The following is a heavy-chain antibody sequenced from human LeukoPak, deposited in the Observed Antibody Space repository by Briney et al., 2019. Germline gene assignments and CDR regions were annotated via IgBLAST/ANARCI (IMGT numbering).Heavy chain of an antibody. Sequence: GGSLRLSCAASGFTFSSYGMHWVRQAPGKGLEWVSSITGRGGSTYYADSVMGRYTISRDNSKNTLYLQMNSLRVEDTAVYYCAKDRGIISDYWGQGTLVTVSS. CDR1: GFTFSSYG. CDR2: ITGRGGST. V-gene: IGHV3-23*01. D-gene: IGHD3-10*01. CDR3: AKDRGIISDY. J-gene: IGHJ4*02.